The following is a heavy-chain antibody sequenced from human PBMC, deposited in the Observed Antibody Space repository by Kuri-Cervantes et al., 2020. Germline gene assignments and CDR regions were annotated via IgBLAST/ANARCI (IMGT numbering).Heavy chain of an antibody. J-gene: IGHJ4*02. V-gene: IGHV4-30-2*01. CDR2: IYHSGST. CDR1: GGSISSGGYS. Sequence: LRLSCAVSGGSISSGGYSWSWIRQPPGKGLEWIGYIYHSGSTYYNPSLKSRVTISVDRSKSQFSLKLSSVTAADTAVYYCARGSLERAYWGQGTLVTVSS. D-gene: IGHD1-1*01. CDR3: ARGSLERAY.